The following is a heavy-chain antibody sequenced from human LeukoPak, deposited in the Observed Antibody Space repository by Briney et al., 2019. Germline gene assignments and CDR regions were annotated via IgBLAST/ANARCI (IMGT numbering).Heavy chain of an antibody. J-gene: IGHJ3*02. CDR2: IYHTGST. CDR3: ARVGGMTTINNAAFDI. CDR1: GGSMNSYY. D-gene: IGHD4-4*01. V-gene: IGHV4-59*01. Sequence: PSETLSLTCTTSGGSMNSYYWNWIRQPPGKGLEWIGYIYHTGSTNYNPSLKSRVTISLDKSKNQFSLKLTSVTAADTAIYYCARVGGMTTINNAAFDIWGQGTMVTVSS.